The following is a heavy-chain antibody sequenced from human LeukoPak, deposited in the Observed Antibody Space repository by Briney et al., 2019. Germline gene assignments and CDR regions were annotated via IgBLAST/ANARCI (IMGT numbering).Heavy chain of an antibody. CDR3: ARNFYASSGYYLDDFYFDF. D-gene: IGHD3-22*01. CDR2: IYYSGST. J-gene: IGHJ4*02. Sequence: KPSETLSLTCTVSGASIISDTYYWGWIRQPPGKGLEWIGSIYYSGSTYYSPSLKSRVTMLVDTSTNQFSLKLISVTAADTALYYCARNFYASSGYYLDDFYFDFWGQGTLVTVSS. V-gene: IGHV4-39*07. CDR1: GASIISDTYY.